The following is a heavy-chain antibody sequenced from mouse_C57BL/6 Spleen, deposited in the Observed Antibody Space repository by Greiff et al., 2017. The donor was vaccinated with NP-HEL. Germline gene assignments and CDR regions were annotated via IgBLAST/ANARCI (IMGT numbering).Heavy chain of an antibody. Sequence: VQLQESAAELVRPGASVTLSSKASGYTFTDYEMHWVKQTPVHGLERIGAIEPETGGTAYTQKFKGKAILAADNSSSTAYMALRSLTSEDSAVYYCTRYYDGRPDYWGEGTTRTVSS. CDR2: IEPETGGT. CDR3: TRYYDGRPDY. D-gene: IGHD1-1*01. J-gene: IGHJ2*01. CDR1: GYTFTDYE. V-gene: IGHV1-15*01.